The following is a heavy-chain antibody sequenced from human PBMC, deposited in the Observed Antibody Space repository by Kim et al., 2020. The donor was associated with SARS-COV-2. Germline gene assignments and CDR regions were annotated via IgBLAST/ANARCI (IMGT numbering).Heavy chain of an antibody. CDR3: ARHRAVFYFGAAHLLAQ. V-gene: IGHV3-30*03. CDR1: GFTFNNYG. Sequence: GGSLRLSCAASGFTFNNYGLQWVRQAPGKGLEWVALRSDEGSKRYYADSVKGRFTVSRDNAQETLYLHMSSLRPDDTAVYYCARHRAVFYFGAAHLLAQWGQGTLVPVSS. CDR2: RSDEGSKR. J-gene: IGHJ4*02. D-gene: IGHD3-10*01.